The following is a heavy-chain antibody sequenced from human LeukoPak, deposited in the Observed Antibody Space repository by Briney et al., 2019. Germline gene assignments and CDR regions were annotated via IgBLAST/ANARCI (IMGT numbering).Heavy chain of an antibody. V-gene: IGHV3-15*01. CDR1: GFTFSDAW. D-gene: IGHD6-19*01. J-gene: IGHJ3*02. CDR2: IKSKTDGGTT. CDR3: TTSPVAVAENDAFDI. Sequence: GGSLRLSCAASGFTFSDAWMSWVRQAPGKGLEWVGRIKSKTDGGTTDYAAPVKGRFTISRDDSKNTLYLQMNSLKTEDTAVYYCTTSPVAVAENDAFDIWGQGTMVTVSS.